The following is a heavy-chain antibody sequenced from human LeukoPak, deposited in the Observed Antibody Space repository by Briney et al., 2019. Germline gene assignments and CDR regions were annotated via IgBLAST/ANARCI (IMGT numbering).Heavy chain of an antibody. D-gene: IGHD2-2*01. J-gene: IGHJ6*03. Sequence: GSLRLSCAASGFTFSSYWMHWVRQAPGKGLVWVSRINTDGSSTSYADSVKGRFTTSRDNAKNTLYLQMNSLRAEDTAVYYCARDTDCSSTSCYLGNSYYYYYYYMDVWGKGTTVTVSS. V-gene: IGHV3-74*01. CDR3: ARDTDCSSTSCYLGNSYYYYYYYMDV. CDR2: INTDGSST. CDR1: GFTFSSYW.